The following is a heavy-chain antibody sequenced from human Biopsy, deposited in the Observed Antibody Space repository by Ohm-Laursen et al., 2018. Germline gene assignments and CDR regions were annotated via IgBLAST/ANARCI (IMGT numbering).Heavy chain of an antibody. V-gene: IGHV1-69*06. J-gene: IGHJ1*01. CDR3: ATKLTGYFHH. CDR2: NIPILGTG. CDR1: EGTFSNYG. Sequence: EASVKVSCKAPEGTFSNYGVNWVRQAPGQGLEWLGGNIPILGTGNYAQKFQDRVTVAADTSMSTATMELRSLRSDDTAVYYCATKLTGYFHHWGQGTLVIVSS. D-gene: IGHD3-9*01.